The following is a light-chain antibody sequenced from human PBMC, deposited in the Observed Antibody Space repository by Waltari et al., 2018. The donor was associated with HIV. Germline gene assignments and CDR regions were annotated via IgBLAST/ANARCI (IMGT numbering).Light chain of an antibody. Sequence: DIQLTRSPSPLSASVGDRVTITCRASQTIGDYVNWYQQKPGKPPKLLIYSATSLQPGVPSRFSGSGSGTDFALTISSLQPEDFAIYYCEQIYTFPLFTFGPGTKVDIK. CDR2: SAT. J-gene: IGKJ3*01. V-gene: IGKV1-39*01. CDR1: QTIGDY. CDR3: EQIYTFPLFT.